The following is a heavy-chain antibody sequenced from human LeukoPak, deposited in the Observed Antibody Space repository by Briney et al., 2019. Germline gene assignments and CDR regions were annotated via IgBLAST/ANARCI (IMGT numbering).Heavy chain of an antibody. J-gene: IGHJ4*02. Sequence: PSETLSLTCTVSGGSISSSSYYWGWIRQPPGKGLEWIGSIYYSGSTYYNPSLKSRVTISVDTSKNQFSLKLSSVTAADTAVYYCARMYYDFWSGYYYYFDYWGQGTLVTVSS. CDR1: GGSISSSSYY. CDR2: IYYSGST. CDR3: ARMYYDFWSGYYYYFDY. D-gene: IGHD3-3*01. V-gene: IGHV4-39*01.